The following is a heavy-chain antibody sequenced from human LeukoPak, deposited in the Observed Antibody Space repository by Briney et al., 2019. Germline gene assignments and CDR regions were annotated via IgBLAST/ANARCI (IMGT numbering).Heavy chain of an antibody. V-gene: IGHV4-4*07. CDR3: ARVGSIMVRGVIWYWFDS. D-gene: IGHD3-10*01. CDR2: IYTSGST. Sequence: SETLSLTCTVSGGSISSYDWSWIRQPAGKGLEWIGRIYTSGSTNYNPSLKSRVTMSVDTSKNQFSLKLSSVTAADTAVYYCARVGSIMVRGVIWYWFDSWGQGTLVTVSS. CDR1: GGSISSYD. J-gene: IGHJ5*01.